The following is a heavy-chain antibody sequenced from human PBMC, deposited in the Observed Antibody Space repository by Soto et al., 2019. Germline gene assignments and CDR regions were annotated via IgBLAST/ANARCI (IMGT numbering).Heavy chain of an antibody. Sequence: QVQLVESGGGVVQPGRSLRLSCAASGFTFSSYAMHWVRQAPGKGLEWVAVISYDGSNKYYADSVKGRFTISRDNSKNTLYLQMNSLRAEDTAVYYCARDESGELPSDYWGQGTLVTVSS. V-gene: IGHV3-30-3*01. D-gene: IGHD1-26*01. J-gene: IGHJ4*02. CDR3: ARDESGELPSDY. CDR2: ISYDGSNK. CDR1: GFTFSSYA.